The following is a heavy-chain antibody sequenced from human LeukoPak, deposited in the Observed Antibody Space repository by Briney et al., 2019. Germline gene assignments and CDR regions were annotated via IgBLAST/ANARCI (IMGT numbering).Heavy chain of an antibody. CDR1: EFTFSRYW. Sequence: GGSLRLSCAASEFTFSRYWMSWVRQAAGKGLEWVANIKQDGSEKYYVDSVKGRFTISRDNAVNSLYLQMNSLRAEDTAMYYCARDSRMNYYASWGRGTLVTVSS. V-gene: IGHV3-7*01. CDR3: ARDSRMNYYAS. J-gene: IGHJ5*02. D-gene: IGHD3-3*01. CDR2: IKQDGSEK.